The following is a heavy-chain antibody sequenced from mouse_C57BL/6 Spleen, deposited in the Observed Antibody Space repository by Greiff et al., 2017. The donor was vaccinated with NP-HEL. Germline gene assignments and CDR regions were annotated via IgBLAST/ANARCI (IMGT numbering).Heavy chain of an antibody. CDR2: INPNNGGT. D-gene: IGHD2-1*01. V-gene: IGHV1-22*01. Sequence: VQLQQSGPELVKPGASVKMSCKASGYTFTDYNMHWVKQSHGKSLEWIGYINPNNGGTSYNQKFKGKATLTVNKSSSTAYMELRSLTSEDSAVYYCARGGYGNYWYFDVWGTGTTVTVSS. CDR1: GYTFTDYN. J-gene: IGHJ1*03. CDR3: ARGGYGNYWYFDV.